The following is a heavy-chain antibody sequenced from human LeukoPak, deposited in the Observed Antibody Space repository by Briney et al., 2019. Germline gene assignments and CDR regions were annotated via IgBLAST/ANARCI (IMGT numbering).Heavy chain of an antibody. CDR1: GFTFSSYS. J-gene: IGHJ4*02. CDR2: ISSSSSTI. CDR3: ARERGRWELLF. D-gene: IGHD1-26*01. Sequence: GGSLRLSCAASGFTFSSYSMNWVRQAPGKGLEWVSYISSSSSTIYYADSVKGRFTISRDNAKNSLYLQMNSLRAEDTAVYYWARERGRWELLFGGQGTLVTVSS. V-gene: IGHV3-48*01.